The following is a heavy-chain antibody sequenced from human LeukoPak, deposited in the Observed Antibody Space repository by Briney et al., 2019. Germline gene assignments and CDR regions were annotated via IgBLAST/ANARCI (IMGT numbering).Heavy chain of an antibody. CDR2: ISSSSSYI. J-gene: IGHJ4*02. D-gene: IGHD2-21*02. CDR3: APNAAICGGDCHFDS. Sequence: GGSLRLSCAASGFTFSNYRMNWVRQAPGKGLEWVSSISSSSSYIYYADSVKGRFTISRNNAKNSLYLQMNSLRAEDTAVYYCAPNAAICGGDCHFDSWGQGTLVTVSS. V-gene: IGHV3-21*01. CDR1: GFTFSNYR.